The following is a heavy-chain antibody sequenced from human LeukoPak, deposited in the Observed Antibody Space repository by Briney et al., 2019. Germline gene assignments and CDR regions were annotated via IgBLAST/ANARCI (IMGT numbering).Heavy chain of an antibody. J-gene: IGHJ6*03. V-gene: IGHV4-34*01. CDR3: ARLSVIVGAALEYYYYYMGV. CDR2: SNDSGGT. Sequence: SETLSLTCAVHGGTFSGYYWSWIRQPPGKRLEWVGESNDSGGTNYNPSLKSRVTISADKSKNQVSLRLTSVTAADTAVYYCARLSVIVGAALEYYYYYMGVWGQGTTVTVSS. CDR1: GGTFSGYY. D-gene: IGHD1-26*01.